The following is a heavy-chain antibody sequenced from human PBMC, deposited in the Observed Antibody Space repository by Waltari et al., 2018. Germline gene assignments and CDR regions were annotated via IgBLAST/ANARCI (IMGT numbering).Heavy chain of an antibody. V-gene: IGHV2-70*01. CDR3: ARIALFVGSGYYRDYYYYYGMDV. Sequence: QVTLRESGPALVKPTQTLTLTCTFSGFSLSTSGMCVSWIRQPPGKALEWLALIDWDDDKYYSTSLKTRLTISKDTSKNQVVLTMTNMDPVDTATYYGARIALFVGSGYYRDYYYYYGMDVWGQGTTVTVSS. J-gene: IGHJ6*02. CDR2: IDWDDDK. D-gene: IGHD3-22*01. CDR1: GFSLSTSGMC.